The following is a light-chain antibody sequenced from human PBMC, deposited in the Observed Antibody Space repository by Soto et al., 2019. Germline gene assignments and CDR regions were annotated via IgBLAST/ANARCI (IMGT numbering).Light chain of an antibody. Sequence: VLTQSPATLSVSPGERATLSCRASQSVATNLAWYQQRPGQAPRLLIYGASKRAIGLPARFSGSGSGTEFTLTISSLQPDDFATYYCQQYNSYPWTFGQGTKVDI. CDR1: QSVATN. V-gene: IGKV3-15*01. CDR3: QQYNSYPWT. CDR2: GAS. J-gene: IGKJ1*01.